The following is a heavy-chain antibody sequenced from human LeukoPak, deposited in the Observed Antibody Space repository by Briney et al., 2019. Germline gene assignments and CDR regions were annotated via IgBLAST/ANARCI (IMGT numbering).Heavy chain of an antibody. CDR3: ARFIVVVPAAPSKDAFDI. Sequence: SETLSLTCTVSGGSMSSYYWGWVRQPPGKGLEWIAYVFFSGSTNYNPSLKSRVTISVDTSKNQFSLKLSSVTAADTAVYYCARFIVVVPAAPSKDAFDIWGQGTMVTVSS. D-gene: IGHD2-2*01. V-gene: IGHV4-59*08. CDR1: GGSMSSYY. J-gene: IGHJ3*02. CDR2: VFFSGST.